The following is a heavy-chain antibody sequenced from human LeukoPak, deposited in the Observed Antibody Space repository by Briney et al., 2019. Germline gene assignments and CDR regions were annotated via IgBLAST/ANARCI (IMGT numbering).Heavy chain of an antibody. V-gene: IGHV3-7*03. CDR2: VNRDGSET. J-gene: IGHJ6*02. Sequence: GGSLRLSCAASGFALSSHWMTWVRQVPGRGPEWVANVNRDGSETYYLDSVKGRFTISKDNAKNSLYLQMNSLRAEDTALYHCARNNGMNVWGQGTTVIVSS. CDR3: ARNNGMNV. CDR1: GFALSSHW.